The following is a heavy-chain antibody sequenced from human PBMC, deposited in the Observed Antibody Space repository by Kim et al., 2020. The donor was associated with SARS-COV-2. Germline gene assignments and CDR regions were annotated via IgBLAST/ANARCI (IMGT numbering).Heavy chain of an antibody. CDR2: IKSGGTT. J-gene: IGHJ4*02. D-gene: IGHD3-22*01. V-gene: IGHV3-23*01. Sequence: GGSLRLSCAASGFTFSSYAMSWVRQAPGKGLEWVSAIKSGGTTYYADAVKGRFTTSRDNSKDTLYLQMNSLRAEDTAEYYCARDSGWLSSYWGQGTLVTVSS. CDR1: GFTFSSYA. CDR3: ARDSGWLSSY.